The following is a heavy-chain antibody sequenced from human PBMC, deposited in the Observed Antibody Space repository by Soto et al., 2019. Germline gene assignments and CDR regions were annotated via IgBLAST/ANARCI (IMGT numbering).Heavy chain of an antibody. J-gene: IGHJ6*02. CDR2: IDPSDSYT. CDR1: GYSFTSYW. CDR3: ATKYPYYDFWSGPRYYYYGMDV. D-gene: IGHD3-3*01. Sequence: GGALKISCKGSGYSFTSYWISWVRQMPGKGLEWMGRIDPSDSYTNYSPSFQGHVTISADKSISTAYLQWSSLKASDTAMYYCATKYPYYDFWSGPRYYYYGMDVWGQGTTVTV. V-gene: IGHV5-10-1*01.